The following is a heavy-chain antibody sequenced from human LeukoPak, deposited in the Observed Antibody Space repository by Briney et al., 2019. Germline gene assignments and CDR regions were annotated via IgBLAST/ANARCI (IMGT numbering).Heavy chain of an antibody. CDR2: IYYSGST. J-gene: IGHJ4*02. CDR1: GGSVSSGSYY. CDR3: ARDDYSSGRSDY. Sequence: SETLSLTCTVSGGSVSSGSYYWTWIRQPPGKGLKWIGYIYYSGSTNYNPSLKSRVTISVDTSKNQFSLKLSSVTAADTAAYYCARDDYSSGRSDYWGQGTLVTVSS. D-gene: IGHD6-19*01. V-gene: IGHV4-61*01.